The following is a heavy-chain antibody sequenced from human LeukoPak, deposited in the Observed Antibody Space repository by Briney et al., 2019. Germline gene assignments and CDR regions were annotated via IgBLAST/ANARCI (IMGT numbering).Heavy chain of an antibody. J-gene: IGHJ4*02. CDR2: ISSSGSTI. Sequence: GWSLRLSCAASGFTFSSYDMNWVRQAPGKGLEWISYISSSGSTIYYADSVKGRFTISRDNAKNSLYLQMNSLRAEDTAVYYCARDQGGSSGVFDYWGQGTLVTVSS. D-gene: IGHD6-6*01. CDR3: ARDQGGSSGVFDY. CDR1: GFTFSSYD. V-gene: IGHV3-48*03.